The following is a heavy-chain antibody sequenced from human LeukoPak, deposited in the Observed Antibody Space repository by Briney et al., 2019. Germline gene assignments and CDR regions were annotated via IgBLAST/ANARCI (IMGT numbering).Heavy chain of an antibody. CDR3: ARALGYCSGGSCYSPWFDP. V-gene: IGHV1-2*04. CDR2: INPNSGGT. CDR1: GYTFTGYY. Sequence: ASVKVSCKASGYTFTGYYTHWVRQAPGQGLEWMGWINPNSGGTNYAQKFQGWVTMTRDTSISTAYMELSRLRSDDTAVYYCARALGYCSGGSCYSPWFDPWGQGTLVTVSS. D-gene: IGHD2-15*01. J-gene: IGHJ5*02.